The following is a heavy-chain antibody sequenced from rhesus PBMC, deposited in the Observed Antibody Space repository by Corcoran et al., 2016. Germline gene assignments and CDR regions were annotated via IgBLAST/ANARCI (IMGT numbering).Heavy chain of an antibody. CDR3: ARDLSLLYCTGSGCPDPDY. CDR2: IRGSSVST. CDR1: GGSISSSNC. V-gene: IGHV4-65*01. J-gene: IGHJ4*01. Sequence: QVQLQESGPGLVKPSETLSLTCAVSGGSISSSNCWSWIRQTPGKGLGRIGCIRGSSVSTYPPPSLKSRVPISTAPPTTHFSLTRCSLPAADAALYYCARDLSLLYCTGSGCPDPDYWGQGVLVTVSS. D-gene: IGHD2-21*01.